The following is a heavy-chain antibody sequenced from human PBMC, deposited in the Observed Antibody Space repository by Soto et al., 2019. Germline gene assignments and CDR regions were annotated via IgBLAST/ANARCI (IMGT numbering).Heavy chain of an antibody. Sequence: PSETLSLTCTVSGGSISSSSYYWGWIRQPPGKGLEWIGSIYYSGSTYYNPSLKSRVTISVDTSKNQFSLKLSSVTAADTAVYNCARHGRIAAAGIRGRNVFDYWGQGTLVTVSS. D-gene: IGHD6-13*01. CDR2: IYYSGST. J-gene: IGHJ4*02. CDR3: ARHGRIAAAGIRGRNVFDY. CDR1: GGSISSSSYY. V-gene: IGHV4-39*01.